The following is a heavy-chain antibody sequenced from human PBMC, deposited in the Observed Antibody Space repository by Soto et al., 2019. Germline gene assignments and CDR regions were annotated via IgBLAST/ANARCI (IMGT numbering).Heavy chain of an antibody. J-gene: IGHJ4*02. V-gene: IGHV1-8*01. Sequence: QVQLVQSGAEVREPGASVKVSCKASGYSFTSLDINWVRQTAGQGLEWMGWMQPSTGRTGYAQKFQGRVTMTRDTSINTADMELTTLTSDDTACYYCARGVSAGVDYWGQGTLGTVAS. CDR1: GYSFTSLD. CDR3: ARGVSAGVDY. D-gene: IGHD1-26*01. CDR2: MQPSTGRT.